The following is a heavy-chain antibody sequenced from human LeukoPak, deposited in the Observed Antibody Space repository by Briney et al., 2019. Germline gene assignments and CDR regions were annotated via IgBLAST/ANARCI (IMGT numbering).Heavy chain of an antibody. CDR1: GFTFSSYG. CDR2: IWYDGSNE. D-gene: IGHD5-12*01. Sequence: GGSLRLSCAASGFTFSSYGMHWVRQAPGKGLEWVAVIWYDGSNEYYADSVKGRFTISRDKSKNTLYLQMNSLRAEDTAVYYCAKGAYDYIEIAYFDYWGQGSLVTVSS. CDR3: AKGAYDYIEIAYFDY. J-gene: IGHJ4*02. V-gene: IGHV3-33*03.